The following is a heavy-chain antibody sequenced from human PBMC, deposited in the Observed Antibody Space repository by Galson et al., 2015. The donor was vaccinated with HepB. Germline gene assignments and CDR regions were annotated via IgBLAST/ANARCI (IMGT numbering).Heavy chain of an antibody. CDR3: ARTQTSVTTSYYVDS. Sequence: PALVKPTQTVTLTCSFSGFSLNARGMCVSWIRQPPGKALEWLALIDWDDDKYYSTSLKTRLTLSKDTSKNQVVLTVANMDPVDTATYYCARTQTSVTTSYYVDSWGQGTLVTVSS. CDR1: GFSLNARGMC. CDR2: IDWDDDK. J-gene: IGHJ4*02. D-gene: IGHD4-17*01. V-gene: IGHV2-70*01.